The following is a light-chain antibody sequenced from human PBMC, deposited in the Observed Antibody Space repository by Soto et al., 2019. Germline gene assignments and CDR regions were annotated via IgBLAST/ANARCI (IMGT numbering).Light chain of an antibody. J-gene: IGLJ1*01. CDR2: YDS. CDR3: LVLDSSSAHHV. Sequence: SYELTQPTSMSVAPGKTARITCGGNNIGRKSVHWYQQKPGQAPVLVIYYDSDRPSGIPERFSGYNSENTATLTISRVEARDEADSYGLVLDSSSAHHVFGAGTKLTVL. V-gene: IGLV3-21*04. CDR1: NIGRKS.